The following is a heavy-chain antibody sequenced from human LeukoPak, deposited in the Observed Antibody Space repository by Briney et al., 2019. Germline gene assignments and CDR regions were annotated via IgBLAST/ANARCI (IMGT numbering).Heavy chain of an antibody. CDR2: INPNSGGT. D-gene: IGHD6-13*01. CDR3: ARDGPWGAAAGIAYYYYYYMDV. Sequence: ASVKVSCKASGYTFTGYYMHWGRQAPGQGLEWMGWINPNSGGTNYAQKFQSRVTMTRDTSISTAYKELSRLRSDDTAVYYCARDGPWGAAAGIAYYYYYYMDVWGKGTTVTVSS. V-gene: IGHV1-2*02. CDR1: GYTFTGYY. J-gene: IGHJ6*03.